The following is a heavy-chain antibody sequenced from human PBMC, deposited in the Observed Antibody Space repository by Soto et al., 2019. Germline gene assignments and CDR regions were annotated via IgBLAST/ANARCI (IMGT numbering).Heavy chain of an antibody. Sequence: SETLSLTCTVSGGSVSSNSYSWGWIRQSPGKGLEWIGTIYSTENTYYHPSLLSRVTISVDTSKNQFSLKMSSVTAADTAVYYCARLATRYYFDYWGQGTLVTVSS. V-gene: IGHV4-39*07. J-gene: IGHJ4*02. CDR3: ARLATRYYFDY. D-gene: IGHD1-1*01. CDR2: IYSTENT. CDR1: GGSVSSNSYS.